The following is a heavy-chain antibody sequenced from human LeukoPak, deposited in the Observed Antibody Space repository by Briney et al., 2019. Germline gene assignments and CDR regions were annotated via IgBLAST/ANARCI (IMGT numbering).Heavy chain of an antibody. Sequence: GGSLRLSCAASGFTFSSPWVIWARQAPGKGLEWLANINQDGGQKYYVDSVKGRFTISRDNADNPLYLHMDGLRAEDTAVYYCATNTRAYAVLLAYWGQGTLVTVSS. CDR2: INQDGGQK. CDR1: GFTFSSPW. J-gene: IGHJ4*02. CDR3: ATNTRAYAVLLAY. D-gene: IGHD2-21*01. V-gene: IGHV3-7*01.